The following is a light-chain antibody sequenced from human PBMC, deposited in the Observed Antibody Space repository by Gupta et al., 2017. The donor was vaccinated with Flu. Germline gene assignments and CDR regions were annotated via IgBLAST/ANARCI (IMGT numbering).Light chain of an antibody. Sequence: SYVLTQPPSVSVAPGQKAYIPCGENNVGTKSVHWYQQKPGQAPILVVYDDSARPSGIPERFSGSNSGNTAILTITRVEAGDEADYYCQVWDSSSFHPVFFGGGTKLTVL. CDR2: DDS. J-gene: IGLJ2*01. CDR3: QVWDSSSFHPVF. V-gene: IGLV3-21*02. CDR1: NVGTKS.